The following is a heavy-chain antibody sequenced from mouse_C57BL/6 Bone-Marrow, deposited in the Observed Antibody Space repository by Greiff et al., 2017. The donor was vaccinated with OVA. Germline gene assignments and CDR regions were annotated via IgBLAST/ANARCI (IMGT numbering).Heavy chain of an antibody. J-gene: IGHJ1*03. V-gene: IGHV1-4*01. CDR1: GYTFTSYT. CDR2: INPSSGYT. D-gene: IGHD2-4*01. CDR3: ARYHYDYDGWYFDV. Sequence: VQRVESGAELARPGASVKMSCKASGYTFTSYTMHWVKQRPGQGLEWIGYINPSSGYTKYNQKFKDKATLTADKSSSTAYMQLSSLTSEDSAVYYCARYHYDYDGWYFDVWGTGTTVTVSS.